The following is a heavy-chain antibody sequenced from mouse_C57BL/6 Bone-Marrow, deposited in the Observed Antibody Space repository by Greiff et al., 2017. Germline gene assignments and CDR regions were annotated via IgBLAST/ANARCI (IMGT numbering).Heavy chain of an antibody. V-gene: IGHV1-9*01. CDR3: DGPEPEGYAMDY. CDR1: GYTFTGYW. Sequence: QVHVKQSGAELMKPGASVKLSCKATGYTFTGYWIEWVKQRPGHGLEWIGEILPGSGSTNYNEKFKGKYTFTADTSSNTAYMQLSSLTTEDSAIYDGDGPEPEGYAMDYWGQGTSVTVSS. CDR2: ILPGSGST. J-gene: IGHJ4*01.